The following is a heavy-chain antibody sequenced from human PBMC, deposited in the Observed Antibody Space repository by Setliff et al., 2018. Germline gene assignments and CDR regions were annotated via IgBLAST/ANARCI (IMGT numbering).Heavy chain of an antibody. J-gene: IGHJ6*03. D-gene: IGHD7-27*01. CDR1: GFTFSKYW. Sequence: PGESLKISCGASGFTFSKYWMYWVRQVPGKGLVWVSRINGDGPITNYADSVKGRFTISRDNAKNTLYLQMNSLRGEDTAVYFCASIDWGENFYNMDVWGKGTTVTVSS. CDR3: ASIDWGENFYNMDV. V-gene: IGHV3-74*01. CDR2: INGDGPIT.